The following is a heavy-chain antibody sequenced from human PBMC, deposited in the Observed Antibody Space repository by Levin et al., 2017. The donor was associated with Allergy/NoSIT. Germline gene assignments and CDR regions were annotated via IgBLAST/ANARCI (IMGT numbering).Heavy chain of an antibody. D-gene: IGHD4-17*01. Sequence: SETLSLTCTVSGASISSGDYYWSWIRQPPGKGLEWIGYIYYSGSTYYNPSLKSRLSMSVDTSKNQFSLKLSSVTAADTAVYYCATLHYGDYDMADWGQGILVTVSS. CDR2: IYYSGST. CDR1: GASISSGDYY. V-gene: IGHV4-30-4*01. CDR3: ATLHYGDYDMAD. J-gene: IGHJ4*02.